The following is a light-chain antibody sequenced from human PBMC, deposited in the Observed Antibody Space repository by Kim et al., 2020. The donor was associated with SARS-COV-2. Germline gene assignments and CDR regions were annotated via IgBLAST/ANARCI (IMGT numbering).Light chain of an antibody. CDR1: QTVSSTF. J-gene: IGKJ1*01. CDR3: QQYGNSPQT. V-gene: IGKV3-20*01. CDR2: GAS. Sequence: EIVLTQSPGTLSLSPGERATFSCRASQTVSSTFLGWYQQKPGQAPRLLIYGASSRATGVPDRYSGSGSGTDFTLTISRLEPEDFAVYYCQQYGNSPQTFGQGTKVDIK.